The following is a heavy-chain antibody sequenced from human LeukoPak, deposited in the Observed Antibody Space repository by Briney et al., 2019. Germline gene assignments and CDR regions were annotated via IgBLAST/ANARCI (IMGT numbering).Heavy chain of an antibody. D-gene: IGHD6-13*01. CDR1: GGSLSSYY. V-gene: IGHV4-4*07. CDR2: IYTSGST. CDR3: ARVRAAAGTYYYYYMDA. Sequence: SETLSLTCTVSGGSLSSYYWSWIRQPAGKGLEWIGRIYTSGSTNYNPSLKSRVTISVDTSKNQFSLKLSSVTAADTAVYYCARVRAAAGTYYYYYMDAWGKGTTVTVSS. J-gene: IGHJ6*03.